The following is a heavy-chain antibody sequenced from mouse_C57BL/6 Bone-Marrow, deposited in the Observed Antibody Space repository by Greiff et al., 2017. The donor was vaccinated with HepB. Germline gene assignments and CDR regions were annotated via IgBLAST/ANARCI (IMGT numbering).Heavy chain of an antibody. CDR1: GYAFTNYL. Sequence: QVQLQQSGAELVRPGTSVKVSCKASGYAFTNYLIEWVKQRPGQGLEWIGVINPGSGGTNYNEKFKGKATLTADKSSSTAYMQLSSLTSEDSAVYFCARSVVGAMDYWGQGASGTVSS. V-gene: IGHV1-54*01. D-gene: IGHD1-1*01. CDR2: INPGSGGT. CDR3: ARSVVGAMDY. J-gene: IGHJ4*01.